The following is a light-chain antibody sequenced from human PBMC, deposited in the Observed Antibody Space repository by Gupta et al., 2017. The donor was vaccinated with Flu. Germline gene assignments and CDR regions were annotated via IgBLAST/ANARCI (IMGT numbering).Light chain of an antibody. CDR3: QQRDSRPWI. CDR2: AGC. J-gene: IGKJ1*01. CDR1: RDIDFY. Sequence: PSSLSASVGDSVTLTCRASRDIDFYLSWYQQKPGEPPRLLMYAGCSLQRGVPSRFSGSGSGTEFTFSITGLEREDFAIYYCQQRDSRPWIFGQGTKVEIK. V-gene: IGKV1-39*01.